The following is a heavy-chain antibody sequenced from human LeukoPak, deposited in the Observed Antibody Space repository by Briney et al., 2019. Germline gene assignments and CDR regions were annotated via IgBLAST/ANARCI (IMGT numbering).Heavy chain of an antibody. V-gene: IGHV4-39*01. CDR1: GGSISSGSYY. Sequence: SETLSLTCTVSGGSISSGSYYWGWIRQPPGKGLEWIGIIYYSGSTYYNPSLKSRVTMSVDTSKNQFSLKLSSVTAADTAVYYCARTGRYCSSTSCYSFDYWGQGTLVTVSS. J-gene: IGHJ4*02. CDR3: ARTGRYCSSTSCYSFDY. D-gene: IGHD2-2*01. CDR2: IYYSGST.